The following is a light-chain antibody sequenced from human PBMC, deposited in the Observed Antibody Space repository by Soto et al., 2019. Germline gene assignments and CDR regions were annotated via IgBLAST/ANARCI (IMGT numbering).Light chain of an antibody. CDR1: QSISSN. Sequence: ETVMTQSPATLSVSPGERATLSCRASQSISSNLAWYQQKPGQAPRLLMFRTSTRATGIPARFSGGESGTEFTLTISSLQSEDVAVYFCQQYNDWPRTFGGGTRVEIK. V-gene: IGKV3-15*01. CDR2: RTS. CDR3: QQYNDWPRT. J-gene: IGKJ4*01.